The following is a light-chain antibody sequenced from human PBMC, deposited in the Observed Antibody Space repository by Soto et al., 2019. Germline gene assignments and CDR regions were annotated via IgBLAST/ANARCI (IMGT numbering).Light chain of an antibody. V-gene: IGKV1-5*01. CDR3: QQCYMGWT. J-gene: IGKJ1*01. Sequence: DIQTPQSPSTLSASVGDRVTNTCRVSQSIGRFLAWYQHQPVKAPKLLSYDASTLESGVPARFSGTGSGSEFTFSITRLQPEDFGTYYCQQCYMGWTFGQGSK. CDR2: DAS. CDR1: QSIGRF.